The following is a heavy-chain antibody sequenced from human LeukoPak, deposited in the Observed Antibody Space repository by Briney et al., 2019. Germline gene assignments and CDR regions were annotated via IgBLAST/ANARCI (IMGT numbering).Heavy chain of an antibody. CDR3: GVTVRRNPFDY. CDR2: IKDDGGEK. CDR1: GFPFSSYA. D-gene: IGHD4-23*01. J-gene: IGHJ4*02. Sequence: GSLRLSCSGSGFPFSSYAMNWVRQAPGKGLAWVANIKDDGGEKYYVDSVKGRFTISRDNTNNSLYLQLNSLTADDTAVYYCGVTVRRNPFDYWGQGTRVTVSS. V-gene: IGHV3-7*01.